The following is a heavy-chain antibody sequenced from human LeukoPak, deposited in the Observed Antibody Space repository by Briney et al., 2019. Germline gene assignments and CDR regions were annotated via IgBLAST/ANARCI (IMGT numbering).Heavy chain of an antibody. CDR2: IYYSGST. CDR1: GGSISSGGYY. Sequence: PSETLSLTCTVSGGSISSGGYYWSWIRQHPGKGLEWIGYIYYSGSTYYNPSLKSRVTISVDTSKNQFSLKLSSVTAADTAVYYCASYDSSGYYYGLDYWGQGTLVIVSS. D-gene: IGHD3-22*01. V-gene: IGHV4-31*03. J-gene: IGHJ4*02. CDR3: ASYDSSGYYYGLDY.